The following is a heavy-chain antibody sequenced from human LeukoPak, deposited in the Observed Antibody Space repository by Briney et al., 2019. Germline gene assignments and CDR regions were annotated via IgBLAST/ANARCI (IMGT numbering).Heavy chain of an antibody. D-gene: IGHD2-2*02. CDR3: ARLFLMGSIPHYFDY. CDR1: GYSISSDYY. V-gene: IGHV4-38-2*01. J-gene: IGHJ4*02. Sequence: SETLSLTCGVAGYSISSDYYWGWIRQPPGKGQEWIGNIYHSGSTYYNPSLESRVTISIDTSKNQFTLKLSSVTAADTAVYYCARLFLMGSIPHYFDYWGQGTLVTVSS. CDR2: IYHSGST.